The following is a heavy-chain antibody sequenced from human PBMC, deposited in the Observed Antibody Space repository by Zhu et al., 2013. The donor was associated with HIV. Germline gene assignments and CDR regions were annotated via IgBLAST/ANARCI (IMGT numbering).Heavy chain of an antibody. CDR1: GYNFYSYY. J-gene: IGHJ6*01. D-gene: IGHD3-10*01. CDR2: INPYSGGT. V-gene: IGHV1-46*02. CDR3: TRTTAVTMFGLIIAHHYYAMDI. Sequence: QLLQFGSELRKPGASVKFSCKASGYNFYSYYLHWVRQAPGQPFEWLGEINPYSGGTTIAGKFRGRVAMTSDTSTSTVFLELSRLTLDDTAVYYCTRTTAVTMFGLIIAHHYYAMDIWGQGATLIVSS.